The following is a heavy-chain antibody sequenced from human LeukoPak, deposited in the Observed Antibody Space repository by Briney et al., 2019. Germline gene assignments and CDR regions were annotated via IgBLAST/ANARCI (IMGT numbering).Heavy chain of an antibody. D-gene: IGHD6-13*01. CDR3: ARGRGSSSWYLGVRRTYYFDY. V-gene: IGHV3-30*03. CDR2: ISYDGSNK. J-gene: IGHJ4*02. Sequence: GGSLRLSCAASGFTFSSYGMHWVRQAPGKGLEWVAVISYDGSNKYYADSVKGRFTISRDNSKNTLYLQMNSLRAEDTAVYYCARGRGSSSWYLGVRRTYYFDYWGQGTLVTVSS. CDR1: GFTFSSYG.